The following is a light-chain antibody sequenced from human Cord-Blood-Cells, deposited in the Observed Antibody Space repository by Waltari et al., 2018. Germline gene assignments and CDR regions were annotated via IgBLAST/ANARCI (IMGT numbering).Light chain of an antibody. CDR3: QRSNITPPWT. Sequence: DIQMTQSPSSLSASVGDSVTITCRACQSISAYLNWYQQKPGKAPKLLIYAASILQNGVPSWFSGLGSGQDFPYTCGGLNPEVFATYYGQRSNITPPWTFGQGTKVEIK. V-gene: IGKV1-39*01. CDR1: QSISAY. CDR2: AAS. J-gene: IGKJ1*01.